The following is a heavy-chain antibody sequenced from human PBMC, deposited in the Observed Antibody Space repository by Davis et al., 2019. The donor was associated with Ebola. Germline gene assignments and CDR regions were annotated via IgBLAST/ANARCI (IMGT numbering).Heavy chain of an antibody. CDR3: ANDPLGVGTGTFEN. CDR2: INSDGSST. CDR1: GFSFSGYL. J-gene: IGHJ4*02. Sequence: GESLKISCAASGFSFSGYLMHWVRQAPGKGLLWVSRINSDGSSTSYADSVKGRFTISRDNAKNTLYLQMNSLRAEDTAVYYCANDPLGVGTGTFENWGQGTLVTVSS. V-gene: IGHV3-74*01. D-gene: IGHD1-7*01.